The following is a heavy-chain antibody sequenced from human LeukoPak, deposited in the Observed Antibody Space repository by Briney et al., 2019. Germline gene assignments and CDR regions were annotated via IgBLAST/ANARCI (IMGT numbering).Heavy chain of an antibody. V-gene: IGHV4-34*01. CDR2: IHNSGTT. Sequence: SETLSLTCAVSGGPFSGYFWSWFRQPPGKGLEWIGEIHNSGTTNYNPSLNSRVTISEDTSKNQIYLNLRSVTAADTAVYYCARRYYYNLGSFPFDFWGQGTLVTVSS. CDR3: ARRYYYNLGSFPFDF. CDR1: GGPFSGYF. D-gene: IGHD3-10*01. J-gene: IGHJ4*02.